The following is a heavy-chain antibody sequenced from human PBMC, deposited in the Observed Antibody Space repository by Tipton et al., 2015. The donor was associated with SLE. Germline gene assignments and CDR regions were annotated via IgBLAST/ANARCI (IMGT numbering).Heavy chain of an antibody. J-gene: IGHJ4*02. D-gene: IGHD6-19*01. CDR2: YYYCGST. CDR3: ARDSSGLDY. V-gene: IGHV4-59*01. CDR1: GGSINSYY. Sequence: TLSLTCTVSGGSINSYYWSWIRQPPGKGLEWIGYYYYCGSTNYNPSLKSRVTISVDTSKNQFSLKLSSVTAADTAVYYCARDSSGLDYWGQGTLVTVSS.